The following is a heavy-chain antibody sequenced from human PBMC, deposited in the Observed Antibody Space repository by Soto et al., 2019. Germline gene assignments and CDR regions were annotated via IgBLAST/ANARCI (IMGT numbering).Heavy chain of an antibody. D-gene: IGHD3-3*01. V-gene: IGHV6-1*01. Sequence: SQTLSLTCAISGDSVSSNSAAWNWIRQSPSRGLEWLGRTYYRSKWYNDYAVSVKSRITINPDTSKNQFSLQLNSVTPEDTAVYYCAREGVTLAYYDFCSGYFRSLDSFDYWGQGPLVTVSS. CDR3: AREGVTLAYYDFCSGYFRSLDSFDY. CDR2: TYYRSKWYN. J-gene: IGHJ4*02. CDR1: GDSVSSNSAA.